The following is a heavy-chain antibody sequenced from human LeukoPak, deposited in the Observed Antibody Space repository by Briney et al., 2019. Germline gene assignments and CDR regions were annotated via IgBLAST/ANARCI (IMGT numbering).Heavy chain of an antibody. CDR3: ARDLGHLDTAMVDPSNS. CDR1: GFTFNNFD. J-gene: IGHJ4*02. V-gene: IGHV3-23*01. Sequence: GGSLRLSCAASGFTFNNFDMSWVRQAPGKGLEWVSVISDGGGITSYADSVEGRFTISRDHSKNTLDLQMNSLRAEDTAVYYCARDLGHLDTAMVDPSNSWGQGTLVTVSS. D-gene: IGHD5-18*01. CDR2: ISDGGGIT.